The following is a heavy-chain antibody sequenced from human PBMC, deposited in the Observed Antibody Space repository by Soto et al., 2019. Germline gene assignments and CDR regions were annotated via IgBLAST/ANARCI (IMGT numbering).Heavy chain of an antibody. J-gene: IGHJ4*02. CDR3: ARDSYYYDSSGYNFDY. V-gene: IGHV1-69*01. Sequence: QVPLVQSGAEVKKPGSSVKVSCKASGGTFSSYAISWVRQAPGQGLEWMGGIIHIFGTANYAQKFQGRVTITADESTSTAYMELSSLRSEDTAVYYCARDSYYYDSSGYNFDYWGQGTLVTVSS. CDR1: GGTFSSYA. CDR2: IIHIFGTA. D-gene: IGHD3-22*01.